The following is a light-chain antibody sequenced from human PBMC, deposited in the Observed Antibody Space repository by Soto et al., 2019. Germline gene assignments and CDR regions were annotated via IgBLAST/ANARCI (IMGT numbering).Light chain of an antibody. CDR1: QSISSY. Sequence: DIQMTQSPSSLSASVGDTVTITCRASQSISSYLNWYQQKPGKAPNLLIYTSSNLQSGVPSRFSGSGSGTDFTLTISSLQHEDFETYYCQQSDSTPLTLGGGTKVDIK. CDR2: TSS. CDR3: QQSDSTPLT. J-gene: IGKJ4*01. V-gene: IGKV1-39*01.